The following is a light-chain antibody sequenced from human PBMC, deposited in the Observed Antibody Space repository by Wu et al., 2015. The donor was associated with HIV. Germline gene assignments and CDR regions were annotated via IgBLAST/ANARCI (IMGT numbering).Light chain of an antibody. Sequence: EIVLTQSPGTLSLSPGERATLSCRASQSVSSSYLAWYHQKPGQAPRLLIYGASSRATGIPDGFSGSGSGTDFTLTISRLEPEDFAVYYCQQYGNSPPYTFGQGTKLEIK. J-gene: IGKJ2*01. V-gene: IGKV3-20*01. CDR3: QQYGNSPPYT. CDR1: QSVSSSY. CDR2: GAS.